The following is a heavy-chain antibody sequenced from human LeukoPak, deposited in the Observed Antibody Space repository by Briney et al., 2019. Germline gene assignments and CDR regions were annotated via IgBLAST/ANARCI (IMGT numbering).Heavy chain of an antibody. CDR2: ISYDGSNK. J-gene: IGHJ4*02. CDR1: GFTFSSYG. V-gene: IGHV3-30*18. CDR3: AKADEGTTSFDY. D-gene: IGHD4-11*01. Sequence: GRSLRLSCAASGFTFSSYGMHWVRQAPGKGLEWVAVISYDGSNKYYADSVKGRFTISRDNSKNTLYLQMNSLRAEDTAVYYCAKADEGTTSFDYWGQGTLVTVSS.